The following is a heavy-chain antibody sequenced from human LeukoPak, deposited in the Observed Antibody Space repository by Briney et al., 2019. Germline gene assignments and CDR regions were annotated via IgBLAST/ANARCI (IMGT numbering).Heavy chain of an antibody. CDR2: IFHSGDT. D-gene: IGHD2-15*01. CDR3: ARDHLGGFDN. Sequence: PSETLSLTCSVSGDSITTDYYWGWIRQPPGKGLEWIASIFHSGDTYYNPSLKSRLTISVDTSKNQFSLKLTSLTAADTAVYYCARDHLGGFDNWGQGTLVTVSS. J-gene: IGHJ4*02. V-gene: IGHV4-38-2*02. CDR1: GDSITTDYY.